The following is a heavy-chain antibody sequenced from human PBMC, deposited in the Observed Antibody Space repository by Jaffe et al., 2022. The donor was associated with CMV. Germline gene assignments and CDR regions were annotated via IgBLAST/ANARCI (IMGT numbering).Heavy chain of an antibody. CDR1: GGSISSYY. J-gene: IGHJ4*02. D-gene: IGHD6-19*01. Sequence: QVQLQESGPGLVKPSETLSLTCTVSGGSISSYYWSWIRQPPGKGLEWIGYIYYSGSTNYNPSLKSRVTISVDTSKNQFSLKLSSVTAADTAVYYCARKRPRYSSGVGYFDYWGQGTLVTVSS. V-gene: IGHV4-59*08. CDR2: IYYSGST. CDR3: ARKRPRYSSGVGYFDY.